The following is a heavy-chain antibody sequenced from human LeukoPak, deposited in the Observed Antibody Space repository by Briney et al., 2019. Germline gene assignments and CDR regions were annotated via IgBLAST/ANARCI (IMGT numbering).Heavy chain of an antibody. D-gene: IGHD6-19*01. Sequence: SETLSLTCTVSGGSISSYYWSWIRQPPGKGLEWIGSIYHSGSTYYNPSLKSRVTISVDTSKNQFSLKLSSVTAADTAVYYCAREIAVAGTTYWGQGTLVTVSS. CDR3: AREIAVAGTTY. V-gene: IGHV4-38-2*02. CDR2: IYHSGST. CDR1: GGSISSYY. J-gene: IGHJ4*02.